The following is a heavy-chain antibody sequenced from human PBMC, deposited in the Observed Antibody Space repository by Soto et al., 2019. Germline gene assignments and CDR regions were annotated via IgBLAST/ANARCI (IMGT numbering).Heavy chain of an antibody. D-gene: IGHD3-10*01. CDR3: ARRLDYYGSGSYLAWFDP. V-gene: IGHV4-34*01. Sequence: QVQLQQWGAGLLKPSETLSLTCAVYGGSFSGYYWSWIRQPPGKGLEWIGEINHSGSTNYNPSLKSRVTISVDTSKNQFSLKLSSVTAADTAVYYCARRLDYYGSGSYLAWFDPWGQGTLVTVSS. J-gene: IGHJ5*02. CDR2: INHSGST. CDR1: GGSFSGYY.